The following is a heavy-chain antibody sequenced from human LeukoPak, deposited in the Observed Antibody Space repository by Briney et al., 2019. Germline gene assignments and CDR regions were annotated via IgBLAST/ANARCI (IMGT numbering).Heavy chain of an antibody. CDR1: GGSISSYY. Sequence: PSETLSLTCTVSGGSISSYYWSWIRQPPGKGLEWIGYIYYSGSTNYNPSLKSRVIISVDTSKNQFSLKLSSVTAADTAVYYCARGPLHYYDSSGYFRYWGQGTLVTVSS. CDR2: IYYSGST. V-gene: IGHV4-59*12. CDR3: ARGPLHYYDSSGYFRY. J-gene: IGHJ4*02. D-gene: IGHD3-22*01.